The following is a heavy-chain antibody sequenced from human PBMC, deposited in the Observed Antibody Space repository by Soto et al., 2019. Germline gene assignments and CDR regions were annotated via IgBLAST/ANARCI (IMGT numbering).Heavy chain of an antibody. Sequence: ASVKVSCKVSGYTLTELSMHWVRQAPGKGLEWMGGFDPEDGETIYAQKFQGRVTITADKSTSTAYMELSSLRSEDTAVYYCARTPSNYYDSSGYFIRWFDPWGQGTLVTVSS. CDR1: GYTLTELS. CDR3: ARTPSNYYDSSGYFIRWFDP. J-gene: IGHJ5*02. CDR2: FDPEDGET. V-gene: IGHV1-24*01. D-gene: IGHD3-22*01.